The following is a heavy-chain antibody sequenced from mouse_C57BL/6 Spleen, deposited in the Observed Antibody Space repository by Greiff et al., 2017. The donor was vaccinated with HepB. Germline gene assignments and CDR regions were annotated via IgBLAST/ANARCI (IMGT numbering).Heavy chain of an antibody. V-gene: IGHV8-12*01. CDR2: IYWDDDK. CDR3: ARRAPYYYGSSYWYFDV. J-gene: IGHJ1*03. Sequence: QVTLKESGPGILQSSQTLSLTCSFSGFSLSTSGMGVSWIRQPSGKGLEWLAHIYWDDDKRYNPSLKSRLTISKDTSRNQVFLKITSVDTADTATYYCARRAPYYYGSSYWYFDVWGTGTTVTVSS. D-gene: IGHD1-1*01. CDR1: GFSLSTSGMG.